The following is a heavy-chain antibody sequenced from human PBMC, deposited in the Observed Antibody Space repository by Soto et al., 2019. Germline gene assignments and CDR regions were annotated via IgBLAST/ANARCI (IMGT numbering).Heavy chain of an antibody. CDR3: VHTGYSYDPFGY. D-gene: IGHD5-18*01. CDR1: GFSLTTSGVG. V-gene: IGHV2-5*01. CDR2: IFWNDDE. J-gene: IGHJ4*02. Sequence: SGPTLVNPTQILTLTCTFSGFSLTTSGVGVGWIRQPPGKALEWLAPIFWNDDERYSPSLNSRLTITKDTSKNQVVLTMTNMDPVDTATYHCVHTGYSYDPFGYWGRGTLVTVSS.